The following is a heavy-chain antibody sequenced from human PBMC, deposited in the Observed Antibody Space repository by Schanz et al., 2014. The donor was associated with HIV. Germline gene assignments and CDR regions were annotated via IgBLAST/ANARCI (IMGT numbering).Heavy chain of an antibody. CDR2: IKRKTDGETK. J-gene: IGHJ4*02. Sequence: EVQVLESGGRLAQPGGSLRLSCAASGFTFSDYALNWVRQAPGKGLEWVAHIKRKTDGETKEYAVPVKGRFTISRDDSKNTLYLQMNSLKTEDTAIYYCTTDLLTILSEFDYWGQGTLVTVSS. CDR3: TTDLLTILSEFDY. CDR1: GFTFSDYA. V-gene: IGHV3-15*01. D-gene: IGHD3-3*01.